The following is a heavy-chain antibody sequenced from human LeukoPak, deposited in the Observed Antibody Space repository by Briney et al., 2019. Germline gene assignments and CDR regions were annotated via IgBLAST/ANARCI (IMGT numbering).Heavy chain of an antibody. V-gene: IGHV3-48*01. CDR2: IGSSSSPI. Sequence: PGGSLRLSCAASGFTFGAYSMNWVRQAPEKGLEWVSYIGSSSSPIYYADSVKGRFTISRDNAKNSLYLQMDSLRAEDTAVYYCARDQAYSFDYWGQGTLVTVSS. D-gene: IGHD4-11*01. J-gene: IGHJ4*02. CDR1: GFTFGAYS. CDR3: ARDQAYSFDY.